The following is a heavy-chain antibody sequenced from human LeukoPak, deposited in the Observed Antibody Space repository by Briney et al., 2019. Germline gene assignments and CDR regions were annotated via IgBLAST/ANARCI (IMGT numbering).Heavy chain of an antibody. CDR3: ARGLSHSKDI. CDR2: VYTSGNT. CDR1: GGSMSSYY. J-gene: IGHJ3*02. V-gene: IGHV4-4*07. Sequence: PSETLSLTCTVSGGSMSSYYWSWIRQPAGKGLEWIGRVYTSGNTNCNPSLKSRVTMSVDTSKNQFSLKLTSVTAADTAVYYCARGLSHSKDIWGQGTMVTVSS.